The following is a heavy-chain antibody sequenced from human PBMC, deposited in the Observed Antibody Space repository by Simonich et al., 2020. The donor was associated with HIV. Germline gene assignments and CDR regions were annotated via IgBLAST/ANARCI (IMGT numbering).Heavy chain of an antibody. J-gene: IGHJ5*02. CDR2: INPNNGDT. V-gene: IGHV1-2*02. CDR3: AREIIYSSGWDTGCLDP. CDR1: GHTFTGNY. D-gene: IGHD6-19*01. Sequence: QVQLVQSGAEVKKPGASVKVSCKSSGHTFTGNYIHWVRKAPGQGLEWMGWINPNNGDTNYAQKFQGRVTITADESTSTAYMELSSLTSEDTAVYYCAREIIYSSGWDTGCLDPWGQGTLVTVSS.